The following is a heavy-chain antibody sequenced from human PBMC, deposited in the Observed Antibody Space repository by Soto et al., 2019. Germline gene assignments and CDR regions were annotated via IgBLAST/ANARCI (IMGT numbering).Heavy chain of an antibody. D-gene: IGHD3-10*01. V-gene: IGHV1-46*01. CDR3: ARAQGRITMVRGVMDV. CDR2: INPSGGST. J-gene: IGHJ6*02. CDR1: GYTFTSYY. Sequence: GASVKVSCKASGYTFTSYYMHWVRQAPGQGLEWMGIINPSGGSTSYAQKFQGRVTMTRDTSTSTVYMELSSLRSEDTAVYYCARAQGRITMVRGVMDVWGQGTTVTVSS.